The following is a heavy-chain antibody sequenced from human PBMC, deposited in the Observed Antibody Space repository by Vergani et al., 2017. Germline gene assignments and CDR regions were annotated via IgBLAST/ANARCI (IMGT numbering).Heavy chain of an antibody. J-gene: IGHJ6*02. CDR2: VRFDGNKK. V-gene: IGHV3-30*02. CDR3: AKGLDTTMVPLGMDV. Sequence: QVELVESGGGVVQPGGSLRLSCVASGFTFSSYGIHWVRQAPGKGLQWVAFVRFDGNKKYFADSVRGRLTLSRDNSRNTLYLQMNSLRVEDTAVYYCAKGLDTTMVPLGMDVWGQGTTVTFSS. CDR1: GFTFSSYG. D-gene: IGHD5-18*01.